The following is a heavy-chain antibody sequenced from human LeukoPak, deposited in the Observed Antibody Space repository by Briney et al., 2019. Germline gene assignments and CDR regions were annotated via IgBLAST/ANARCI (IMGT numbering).Heavy chain of an antibody. Sequence: SETLSLTCTFSGGSISSYYWSWIRQPPGKGLEGIGYTYYSWSTNYNPSFKSRVTISVDTSKNQFSLRLSSVTAADTAVYYCARDYGGWYGEYYYYYMDVWGKGTTVTISS. D-gene: IGHD6-19*01. V-gene: IGHV4-59*12. CDR2: TYYSWST. CDR1: GGSISSYY. CDR3: ARDYGGWYGEYYYYYMDV. J-gene: IGHJ6*03.